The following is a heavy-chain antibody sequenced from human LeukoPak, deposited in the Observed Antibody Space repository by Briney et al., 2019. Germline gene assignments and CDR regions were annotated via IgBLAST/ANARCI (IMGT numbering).Heavy chain of an antibody. J-gene: IGHJ4*02. CDR2: IYYSGST. D-gene: IGHD3-3*01. CDR1: GGSISSSSYY. CDR3: ARHDVTIFGVVSATHFDY. Sequence: PSETLSLTCTVSGGSISSSSYYWVWIRHPPGKGLEWIVSIYYSGSTHHHPSLKSRVTISVDTSKNQFSLKLSSVTAADTAVYYCARHDVTIFGVVSATHFDYWGQGTLVTVSS. V-gene: IGHV4-39*01.